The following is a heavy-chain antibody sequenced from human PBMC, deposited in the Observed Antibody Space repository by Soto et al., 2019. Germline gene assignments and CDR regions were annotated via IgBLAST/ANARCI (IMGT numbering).Heavy chain of an antibody. J-gene: IGHJ4*02. CDR2: ISYDGSNK. V-gene: IGHV3-30*18. CDR1: GFTFSSYG. D-gene: IGHD3-22*01. CDR3: AKNIGYDSSGYQDY. Sequence: PGGSLRLSCAASGFTFSSYGMHWVRQAPGKGLEWVAVISYDGSNKYYADSVKGRFTISRDNSKNTLYLQMNSLRAEDTAVYYCAKNIGYDSSGYQDYWGQGTLVTVSS.